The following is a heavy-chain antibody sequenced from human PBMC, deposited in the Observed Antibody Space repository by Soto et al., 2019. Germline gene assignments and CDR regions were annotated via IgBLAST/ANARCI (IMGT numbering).Heavy chain of an antibody. D-gene: IGHD2-2*01. CDR1: GYGFTSYW. V-gene: IGHV5-51*01. Sequence: GESLKISCKGSGYGFTSYWVAWVRQVPGKGLELMGITYPGDSDTRYSPSFQGQVTISADKSITTAYVQWNSLKASDTATYYCARPDCSTATCYRGNFYYGMDVWGQGTRVTVSS. CDR3: ARPDCSTATCYRGNFYYGMDV. J-gene: IGHJ6*02. CDR2: TYPGDSDT.